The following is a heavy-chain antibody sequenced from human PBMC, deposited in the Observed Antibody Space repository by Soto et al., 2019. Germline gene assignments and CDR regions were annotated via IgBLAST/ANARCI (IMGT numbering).Heavy chain of an antibody. D-gene: IGHD3-3*01. CDR2: IYYSGST. Sequence: QVQLQESGPGLVKPSQTLSLTCTVSGGSISSGDYYWSWIRQPPGKGLEWIGYIYYSGSTYYNPSLKSRVTISVETSKNQFSLKLRSVTAADTAVYYCARDPPHYDFWSGYSKNSYYFDYWGQGTLVTVSS. V-gene: IGHV4-30-4*01. J-gene: IGHJ4*02. CDR3: ARDPPHYDFWSGYSKNSYYFDY. CDR1: GGSISSGDYY.